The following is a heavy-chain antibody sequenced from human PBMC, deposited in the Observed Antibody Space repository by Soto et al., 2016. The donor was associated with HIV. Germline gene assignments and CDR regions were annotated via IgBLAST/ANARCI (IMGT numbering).Heavy chain of an antibody. Sequence: QVQLVQSGAEVKKPGSSVKVSCKASGGTFSSYSISWVRQAPGQGLEWMGGIIPIFNTSNYAQKFQGRVTVIADESTSTAYMELSSLRSEDTAVYYCARAKVRGVYYGMDVWGQGTTVTVSS. V-gene: IGHV1-69*01. CDR1: GGTFSSYS. CDR2: IIPIFNTS. J-gene: IGHJ6*02. D-gene: IGHD3-10*01. CDR3: ARAKVRGVYYGMDV.